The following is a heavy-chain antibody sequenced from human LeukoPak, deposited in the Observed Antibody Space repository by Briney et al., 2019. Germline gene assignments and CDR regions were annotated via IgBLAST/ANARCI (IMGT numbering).Heavy chain of an antibody. J-gene: IGHJ4*02. Sequence: GGSLRLSCAASGFTFSNYWMHWVRQAPGKGLVWVSRIKSDGSSTSYADYVKGRFTISRDNAQNTLYLQMNSLRAEDTVVYYCARAVGNSEDFDYWGQGTLVTVSS. CDR3: ARAVGNSEDFDY. V-gene: IGHV3-74*01. CDR1: GFTFSNYW. D-gene: IGHD4-23*01. CDR2: IKSDGSST.